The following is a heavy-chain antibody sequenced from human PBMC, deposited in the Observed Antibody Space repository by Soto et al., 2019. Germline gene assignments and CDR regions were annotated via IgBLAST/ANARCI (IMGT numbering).Heavy chain of an antibody. CDR1: GFTFSSYS. Sequence: EVQLVESGGGLVKPGGSLRLSCAASGFTFSSYSMNWVRQAPGKGLEWVSSISSSSSYIYYADSVKGRFTISRDNAKNSLDLQMNSLRAEDTAVYYCARGCSGGSCYYYYYYMDVWGKGTTVTVSS. CDR3: ARGCSGGSCYYYYYYMDV. J-gene: IGHJ6*03. D-gene: IGHD2-15*01. V-gene: IGHV3-21*01. CDR2: ISSSSSYI.